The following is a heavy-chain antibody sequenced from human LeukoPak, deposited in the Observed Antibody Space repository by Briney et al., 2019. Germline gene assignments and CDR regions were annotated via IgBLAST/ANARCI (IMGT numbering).Heavy chain of an antibody. D-gene: IGHD2-2*01. CDR3: ARNLIGISSYYYYYYMDV. Sequence: ASVKVSCKASGYTFTGYYMHWVRQAPGQGLEWMGWINPNSGGTNYAQKFQGRVTMTRDTSISTAYMELSRLRSDDTAVYYCARNLIGISSYYYYYYMDVWGKGTTVTVSS. CDR2: INPNSGGT. CDR1: GYTFTGYY. J-gene: IGHJ6*03. V-gene: IGHV1-2*02.